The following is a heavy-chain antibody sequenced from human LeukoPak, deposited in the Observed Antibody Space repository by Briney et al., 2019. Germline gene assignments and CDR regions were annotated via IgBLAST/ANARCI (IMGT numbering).Heavy chain of an antibody. CDR2: ISRSSSTI. D-gene: IGHD6-13*01. CDR1: GFTFSSYR. Sequence: GRCLRLSCAAAGFTFSSYRMSSVRQERGKGLEWVSYISRSSSTIYYADCVKGRFTISRDKPNNSLYLQMNSLRAERSAVYYCAGGGEYGSSWSTDIDYWGQGTLVTVSS. J-gene: IGHJ4*02. CDR3: AGGGEYGSSWSTDIDY. V-gene: IGHV3-48*01.